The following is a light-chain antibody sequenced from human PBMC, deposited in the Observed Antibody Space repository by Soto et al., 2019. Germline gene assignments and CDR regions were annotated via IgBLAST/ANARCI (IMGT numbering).Light chain of an antibody. V-gene: IGKV4-1*01. CDR3: QQYFRTTYT. J-gene: IGKJ2*01. CDR2: WAS. CDR1: QSVLYSSNNKNN. Sequence: DIVMTQSPDSLAVSLGERATIICKSSQSVLYSSNNKNNLAWYQQKPGQPPKLLIYWASTRESGVPDRFSGSGSGTDFTLTISSLQAEDVAVYYCQQYFRTTYTFGLGTKLEIK.